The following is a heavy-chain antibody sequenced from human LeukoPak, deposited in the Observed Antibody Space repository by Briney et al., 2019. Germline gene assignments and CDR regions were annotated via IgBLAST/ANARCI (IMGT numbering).Heavy chain of an antibody. V-gene: IGHV4-34*01. CDR1: GGSFSGYY. D-gene: IGHD3-22*01. Sequence: SETLSLTCAVHGGSFSGYYWTWIRQPPGKGLEWIGEINHSGSTNYNPSLKSRVTISVDTSKNQFSLKLSSVTAADTAVYYCARTALVVVITPYYFDYWGQGTLVTVSS. J-gene: IGHJ4*02. CDR2: INHSGST. CDR3: ARTALVVVITPYYFDY.